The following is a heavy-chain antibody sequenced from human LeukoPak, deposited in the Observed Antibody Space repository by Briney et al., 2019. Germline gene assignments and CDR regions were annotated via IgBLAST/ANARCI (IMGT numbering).Heavy chain of an antibody. CDR3: ARGRRYFDWSDPDSVLDY. Sequence: GGSLRLSCAASGFTFSSYGMHWVRQAPGKGLEWVAVIWYDGSNKYYADSVKGRFTISRDNSKNTLYLQMNSLRAEDTAVYYCARGRRYFDWSDPDSVLDYWGQGTLVTVSS. CDR1: GFTFSSYG. V-gene: IGHV3-33*01. J-gene: IGHJ4*02. CDR2: IWYDGSNK. D-gene: IGHD3-9*01.